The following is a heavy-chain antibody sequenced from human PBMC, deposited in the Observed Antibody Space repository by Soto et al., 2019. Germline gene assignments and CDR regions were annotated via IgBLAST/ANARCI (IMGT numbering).Heavy chain of an antibody. CDR2: FFYSGST. CDR3: ARRLTDLSYGDYFDY. D-gene: IGHD5-18*01. CDR1: GGSISSGDYY. V-gene: IGHV4-30-4*01. Sequence: SETLSLTCTVSGGSISSGDYYWSWIRQPPGEGQEWNGYFFYSGSTYYNPSLKILVTISLDTSKNQFSLKLSSVTAADTALYYFARRLTDLSYGDYFDYWGQGTLVTVSS. J-gene: IGHJ4*02.